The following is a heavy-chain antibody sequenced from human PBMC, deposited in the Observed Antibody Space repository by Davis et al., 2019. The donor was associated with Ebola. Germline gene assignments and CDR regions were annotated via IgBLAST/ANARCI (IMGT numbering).Heavy chain of an antibody. CDR1: GASISSYY. D-gene: IGHD3-22*01. CDR3: ATGRPSYYYDSSGYSTKAPHFDY. Sequence: SETLSLTCPVSGASISSYYWSWIRQPPGKGLEWIGYIYYSGSTNYNPSLKSRVTISVDTSKNQFSLKLSSVTAADTAVYYCATGRPSYYYDSSGYSTKAPHFDYWGQGTLVTVSS. CDR2: IYYSGST. V-gene: IGHV4-59*08. J-gene: IGHJ4*02.